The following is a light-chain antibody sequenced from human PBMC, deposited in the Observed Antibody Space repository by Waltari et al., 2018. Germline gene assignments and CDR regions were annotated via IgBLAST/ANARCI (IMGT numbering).Light chain of an antibody. CDR2: GKN. Sequence: SSELTQDPAVSVALGQTVRITCQGDSLRNNYANCYRQKPGQAPLLVMYGKNNRPSGIPDRFSGSYSGDTASLTITGARAEDEADYYCNSRDSNGNPFVFGPATKVTVL. J-gene: IGLJ1*01. CDR3: NSRDSNGNPFV. CDR1: SLRNNY. V-gene: IGLV3-19*01.